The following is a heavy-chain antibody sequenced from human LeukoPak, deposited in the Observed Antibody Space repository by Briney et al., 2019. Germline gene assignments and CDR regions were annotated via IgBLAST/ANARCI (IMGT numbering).Heavy chain of an antibody. CDR1: GFAFNSYE. J-gene: IGHJ4*02. V-gene: IGHV3-48*03. Sequence: GGSLRLSCIASGFAFNSYEMNWVRQAPGKGLEWVSYISSSGSIKHYADSVKGRFTISRDNSKNSLYLQMNSLRTEDTALYYCAKAQYSSGWYVGDYFDYWGQGTLVTVSS. D-gene: IGHD6-19*01. CDR3: AKAQYSSGWYVGDYFDY. CDR2: ISSSGSIK.